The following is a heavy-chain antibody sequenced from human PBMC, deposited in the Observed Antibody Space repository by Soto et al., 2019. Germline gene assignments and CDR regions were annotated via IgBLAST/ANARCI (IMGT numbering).Heavy chain of an antibody. CDR1: GGSFTSNNW. D-gene: IGHD1-7*01. V-gene: IGHV4-4*02. J-gene: IGHJ4*02. CDR3: ASRDPGTSVDY. Sequence: SETLSLTCAVSGGSFTSNNWWTWVRQPPGQGLEWIGEIYRTGSTNYNPSLKSRVTISLDKSENQFSLKVTSLTAADTTVYYCASRDPGTSVDYWVQGTLVSVSS. CDR2: IYRTGST.